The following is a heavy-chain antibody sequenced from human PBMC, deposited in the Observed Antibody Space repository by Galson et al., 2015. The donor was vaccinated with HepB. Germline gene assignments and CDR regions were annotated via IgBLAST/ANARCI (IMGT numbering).Heavy chain of an antibody. V-gene: IGHV3-30*18. CDR3: AKDIRRGTLEMATD. J-gene: IGHJ4*02. CDR2: SYDGSNK. D-gene: IGHD5-24*01. Sequence: SYDGSNKYYADSVKGRFTISRDNSKNTLYLQMNSLRAEDTAVYYCAKDIRRGTLEMATDWGQGTLVTVSS.